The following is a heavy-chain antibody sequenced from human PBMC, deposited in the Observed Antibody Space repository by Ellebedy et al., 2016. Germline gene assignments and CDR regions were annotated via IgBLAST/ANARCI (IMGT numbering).Heavy chain of an antibody. J-gene: IGHJ4*02. CDR1: GFTFSSYA. V-gene: IGHV3-23*01. CDR2: ISGSGGST. CDR3: ARDPTYYYDSSATPHFDY. D-gene: IGHD3-22*01. Sequence: GESLKISCAASGFTFSSYAMSWVRQAPGKGLEWVSAISGSGGSTYYADSVKGRFTISRDNAKNSLFLQMNSLRDEDTAVYYCARDPTYYYDSSATPHFDYWGQGTLVTVSS.